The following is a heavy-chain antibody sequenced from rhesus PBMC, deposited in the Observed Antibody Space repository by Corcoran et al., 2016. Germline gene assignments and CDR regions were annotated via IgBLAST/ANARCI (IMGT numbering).Heavy chain of an antibody. D-gene: IGHD3-28*01. CDR3: ASASYYDSGYYTFDD. J-gene: IGHJ4*01. CDR2: IIPLVGIK. CDR1: GFTFGSYA. Sequence: QVQLVQSGAEVKKPGASVKVSCKASGFTFGSYAINWVRQAPGKGLEWMGVIIPLVGIKNYAEKFQGRVTIGADSPTSTAYIELGSVKSEDTAVYYCASASYYDSGYYTFDDWGQGVLVTVSS. V-gene: IGHV1-198*02.